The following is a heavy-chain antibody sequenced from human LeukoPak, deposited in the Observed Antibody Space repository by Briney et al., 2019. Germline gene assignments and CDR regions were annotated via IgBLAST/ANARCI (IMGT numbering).Heavy chain of an antibody. CDR2: INHSGST. V-gene: IGHV4-34*01. CDR1: GGSFSGYY. Sequence: SETLPLTCAVYGGSFSGYYWSWVRQPPGKGLEWIGEINHSGSTNYNPSLKSRVTISVDTSKNQFSLKLSSVTAADTAVYYCARTRLGDYIWGSYRNYPSAYYFDYWGQGTLVTVSS. CDR3: ARTRLGDYIWGSYRNYPSAYYFDY. D-gene: IGHD3-16*02. J-gene: IGHJ4*02.